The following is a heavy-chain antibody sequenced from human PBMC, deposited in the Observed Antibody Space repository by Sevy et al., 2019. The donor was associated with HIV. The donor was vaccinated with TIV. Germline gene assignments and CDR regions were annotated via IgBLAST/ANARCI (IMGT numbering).Heavy chain of an antibody. D-gene: IGHD2-2*01. Sequence: GGSLRLSCAASGFTFGGYAMSWVRQAPGKGLEWVSAISGKGGSTHYADSVEGRFTISRDNSKNTLYLQMNSLRAEDTAVYYCAKTINSGGGVVPAANYYYYGMDVWGQGTTVTVSS. J-gene: IGHJ6*02. CDR2: ISGKGGST. V-gene: IGHV3-23*01. CDR1: GFTFGGYA. CDR3: AKTINSGGGVVPAANYYYYGMDV.